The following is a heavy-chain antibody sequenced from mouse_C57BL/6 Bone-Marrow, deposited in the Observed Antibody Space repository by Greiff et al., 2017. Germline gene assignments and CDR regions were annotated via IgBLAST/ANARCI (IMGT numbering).Heavy chain of an antibody. Sequence: DVKLVESGGGLVKPGGSLKLSCAASGFTFSDYGMHWVRQAPEKGLEWVAYISSGSSTIYYADTVKGRFTISRDNPKNTLFLQMTSLRSEDTAMYYCARPYDYPYYYAMDYWVQGTSVTVSS. J-gene: IGHJ4*01. CDR3: ARPYDYPYYYAMDY. V-gene: IGHV5-17*01. CDR1: GFTFSDYG. D-gene: IGHD2-4*01. CDR2: ISSGSSTI.